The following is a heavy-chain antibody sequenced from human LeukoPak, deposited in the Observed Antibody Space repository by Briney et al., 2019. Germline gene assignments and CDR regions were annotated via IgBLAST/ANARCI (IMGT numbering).Heavy chain of an antibody. J-gene: IGHJ3*02. V-gene: IGHV3-30-3*01. CDR1: GFTFSSYA. CDR2: ISYDGSNK. Sequence: PGGSLRLSCAASGFTFSSYAMSWVRQAPGKGLEWVAVISYDGSNKYYADSVKGRFTISRDNSKNTLYLQMNSLRAEDTAVYYCAGPRGYDFWSGYSDAFDIWGQGTMVTVSS. CDR3: AGPRGYDFWSGYSDAFDI. D-gene: IGHD3-3*01.